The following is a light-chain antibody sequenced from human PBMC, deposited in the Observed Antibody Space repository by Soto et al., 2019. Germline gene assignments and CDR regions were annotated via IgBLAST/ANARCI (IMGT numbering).Light chain of an antibody. CDR2: EVT. CDR1: SSDIGSYDL. Sequence: QSVLTQPASVSGSPGQSITSSCTGTSSDIGSYDLVSWYQQHPGTAPKLIIYEVTKRPSGVSTRFSGSKSGNTASLTISGLQAVDEADYYCCSFADFTYVFGTGTKVTVL. CDR3: CSFADFTYV. J-gene: IGLJ1*01. V-gene: IGLV2-23*02.